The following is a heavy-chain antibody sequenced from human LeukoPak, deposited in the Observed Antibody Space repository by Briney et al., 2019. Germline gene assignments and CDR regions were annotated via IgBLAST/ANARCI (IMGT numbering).Heavy chain of an antibody. CDR2: IIAYHGNT. Sequence: ASVKVSCKASGYTFNSYGISWARQAPGQGLEWMGWIIAYHGNTNYAQKLQGRVTMTTDTSTSTAYMELRSLRSDDTAVYYCARDLYYYYGSGSYLNDYWGQGTLVTVSS. J-gene: IGHJ4*02. D-gene: IGHD3-10*01. CDR3: ARDLYYYYGSGSYLNDY. V-gene: IGHV1-18*04. CDR1: GYTFNSYG.